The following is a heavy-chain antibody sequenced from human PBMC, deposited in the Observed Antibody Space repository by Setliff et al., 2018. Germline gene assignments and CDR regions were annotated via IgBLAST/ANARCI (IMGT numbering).Heavy chain of an antibody. V-gene: IGHV4-39*01. CDR2: IYYSGTT. Sequence: SETLSLTCTVSGGSISTSSYWGWIRQPPGEGLEWIGSIYYSGTTYYNPSLKSRVTISVDTSKNQFSLKLSSVTAADTAVYYCARRGYYYGWGDSNAFDIWGQGTMVTVSS. CDR3: ARRGYYYGWGDSNAFDI. D-gene: IGHD3-10*01. J-gene: IGHJ3*02. CDR1: GGSISTSSY.